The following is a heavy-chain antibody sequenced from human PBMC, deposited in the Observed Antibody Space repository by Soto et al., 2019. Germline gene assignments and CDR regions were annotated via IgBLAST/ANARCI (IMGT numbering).Heavy chain of an antibody. D-gene: IGHD3-16*01. V-gene: IGHV5-51*06. CDR3: FRGGVTSRTFDY. CDR2: IFPDDSDT. J-gene: IGHJ4*02. CDR1: GYIIKNYW. Sequence: GESLKIPCKASGYIIKNYWIGWVRQMPGQGLEWMGIIFPDDSDTRYSPSFQGHVTIPVDKSISTAYVQWSSLKASDSAIYYCFRGGVTSRTFDYWGQGTLVTSPQ.